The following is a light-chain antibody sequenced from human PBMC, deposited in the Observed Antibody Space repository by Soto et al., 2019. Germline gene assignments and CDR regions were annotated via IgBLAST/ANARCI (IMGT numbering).Light chain of an antibody. CDR3: CSYAGSSTPLI. Sequence: QSVLTQPASVSGSPGQSITISCTGTSSDVRSYNLVSWYQQHPGKAPKLMIYEVSKRPSGVSNRFSGSKSGNTASLTISGLQAEDEADYYCCSYAGSSTPLIFGTGTKVTVL. V-gene: IGLV2-23*02. CDR2: EVS. CDR1: SSDVRSYNL. J-gene: IGLJ1*01.